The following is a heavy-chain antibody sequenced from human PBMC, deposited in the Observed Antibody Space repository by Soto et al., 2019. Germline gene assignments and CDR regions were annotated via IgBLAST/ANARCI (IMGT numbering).Heavy chain of an antibody. J-gene: IGHJ4*02. D-gene: IGHD4-17*01. Sequence: PXDTLSLTSAVAACSSGTYYWRWIRQPPGKGLEWIGDIYYSGSTIYNPSLKSRVSISVDTSKKQFYLKVTSVTAADKAVYYCARLTSVSFDYWVQGTRVTVPS. CDR2: IYYSGST. CDR3: ARLTSVSFDY. V-gene: IGHV4-59*01. CDR1: ACSSGTYY.